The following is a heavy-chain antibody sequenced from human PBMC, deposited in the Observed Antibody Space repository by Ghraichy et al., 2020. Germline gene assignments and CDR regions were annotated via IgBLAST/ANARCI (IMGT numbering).Heavy chain of an antibody. J-gene: IGHJ6*02. CDR3: ASYSTYYFYTMDV. V-gene: IGHV1-69*13. Sequence: SVKVSCKASGGSFSSFAISWVRQAPGQGLEWMGGIIPVLNTANYAQNFQGRVTITADESTRTAYMELSSLRSDDTAVYYCASYSTYYFYTMDVWGQGTTVTVSS. CDR2: IIPVLNTA. CDR1: GGSFSSFA. D-gene: IGHD6-13*01.